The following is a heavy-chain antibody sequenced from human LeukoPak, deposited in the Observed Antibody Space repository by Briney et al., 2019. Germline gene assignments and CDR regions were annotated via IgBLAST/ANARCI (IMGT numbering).Heavy chain of an antibody. CDR3: ARVVGSRRWYFDL. CDR2: INHSGST. CDR1: GGSFSGYY. J-gene: IGHJ2*01. V-gene: IGHV4-34*01. Sequence: SETLSLTCAVYGGSFSGYYWSWIRQPPGKGLEGIGEINHSGSTNYNPSLKSRVTISVDTSKNQFSLKLSSVTAADTAVYYCARVVGSRRWYFDLWGRGTLVTVSS. D-gene: IGHD2-21*01.